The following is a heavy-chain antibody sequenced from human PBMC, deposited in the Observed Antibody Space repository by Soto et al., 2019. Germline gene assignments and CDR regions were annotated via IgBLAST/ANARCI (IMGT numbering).Heavy chain of an antibody. D-gene: IGHD4-17*01. CDR1: GFLFSSST. V-gene: IGHV3-30*14. Sequence: PGGSLRLSCEASGFLFSSSTLNGVRRAPGKGLEWVAEISSRGTDIYYADSVKGRFTISRDNSKNTLYLLLDRVKSDDTAVYFCATLGRADYPPLAAWGQGTLVTVSS. CDR2: ISSRGTDI. J-gene: IGHJ5*02. CDR3: ATLGRADYPPLAA.